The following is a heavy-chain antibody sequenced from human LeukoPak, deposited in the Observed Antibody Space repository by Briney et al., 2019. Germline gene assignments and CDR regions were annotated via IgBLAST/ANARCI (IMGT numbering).Heavy chain of an antibody. CDR3: ARTGFDP. CDR2: ISSSSRYI. J-gene: IGHJ5*02. V-gene: IGHV3-21*01. CDR1: GFIFSNYS. Sequence: GGPLRLSCAASGFIFSNYSMNWVRQAPGKGLEWVSSISSSSRYIYYADSVKGRFTISRDNAKNSLYLRMNSLRAEDTAVYYCARTGFDPWGQGTLVTVSS.